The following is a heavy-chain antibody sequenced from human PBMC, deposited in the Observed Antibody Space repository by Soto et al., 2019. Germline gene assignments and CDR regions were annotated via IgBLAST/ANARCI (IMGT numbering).Heavy chain of an antibody. Sequence: VESLKISCNGSGYSFTSYWISWVRQMPWKGLEWMGRIDPSDSYTNYSPSFQGHVTISADKSISTAYLQWSSLKASDTAMYYCATMEGHSSSWFRRTQDYWGQGTLVTVSS. CDR2: IDPSDSYT. D-gene: IGHD6-13*01. CDR1: GYSFTSYW. J-gene: IGHJ4*02. CDR3: ATMEGHSSSWFRRTQDY. V-gene: IGHV5-10-1*01.